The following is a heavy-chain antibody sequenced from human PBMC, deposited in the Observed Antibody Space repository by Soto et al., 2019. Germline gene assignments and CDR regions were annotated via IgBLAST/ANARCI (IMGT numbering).Heavy chain of an antibody. CDR2: ISAYNGNT. CDR3: ARDTHYYDSSGYFDY. D-gene: IGHD3-22*01. CDR1: GYTFTSYG. V-gene: IGHV1-18*01. J-gene: IGHJ4*02. Sequence: QVQLVQSGAEVKKPGASVKVSCKGSGYTFTSYGISWVRQAPGQGLEWMGWISAYNGNTNYAQKLQGRVTMTTDTSTSTAYMELRSLRSDDTAVYYCARDTHYYDSSGYFDYWGQGTLVTVSS.